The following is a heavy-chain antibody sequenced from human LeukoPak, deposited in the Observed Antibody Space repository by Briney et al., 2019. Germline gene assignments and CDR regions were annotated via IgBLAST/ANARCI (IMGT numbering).Heavy chain of an antibody. V-gene: IGHV4-39*01. Sequence: TSETLSLTCTVSGGSISSSTSFWGWIRQPPGKGLDWIGSIYYSGSTYYNPALKSRVTISVDTSRNQLSLKLRSATAADTAVYYCAGYYCGGDCYSGFFDVWRQGTLVAVSS. D-gene: IGHD2-21*02. CDR2: IYYSGST. J-gene: IGHJ4*03. CDR3: AGYYCGGDCYSGFFDV. CDR1: GGSISSSTSF.